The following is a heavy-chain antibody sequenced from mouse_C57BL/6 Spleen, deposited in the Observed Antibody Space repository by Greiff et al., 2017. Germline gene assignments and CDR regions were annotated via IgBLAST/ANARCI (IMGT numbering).Heavy chain of an antibody. CDR2: INPYNGDT. CDR1: GYSFTGYF. V-gene: IGHV1-20*01. J-gene: IGHJ1*03. D-gene: IGHD2-5*01. CDR3: ASRESNYRYFDV. Sequence: VQLQQPGPELVKPGDSVKISCKASGYSFTGYFMHWVMQSHGNSLEWIGRINPYNGDTFYNQKFKGKATLTVDKSSSTAHMELRRLTSEDSAVYYCASRESNYRYFDVWGTGTTVTVSS.